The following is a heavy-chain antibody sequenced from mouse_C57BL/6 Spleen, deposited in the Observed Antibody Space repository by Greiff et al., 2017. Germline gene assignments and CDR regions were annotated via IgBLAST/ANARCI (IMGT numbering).Heavy chain of an antibody. V-gene: IGHV1-64*01. CDR2: IHPNSGST. J-gene: IGHJ4*01. Sequence: VQLQQPGAELVKPGASVKLSCKASGYTFTSYWMHWVKQRPGQGLEWIGMIHPNSGSTNYNEKFKSKATLTVDKSSSTAYMQLSSLTSEDSAVYYCARNSNYPYYAMDYWGQGTSVTVSS. CDR3: ARNSNYPYYAMDY. D-gene: IGHD2-5*01. CDR1: GYTFTSYW.